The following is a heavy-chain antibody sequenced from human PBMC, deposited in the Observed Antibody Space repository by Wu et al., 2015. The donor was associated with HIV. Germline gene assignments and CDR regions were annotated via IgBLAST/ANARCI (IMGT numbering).Heavy chain of an antibody. CDR3: AREVTEYSSTWGYYYSYMDV. Sequence: QVQLVQSGAEVKKRGASMKVSCKASGYTFSNYGISWVRQAPGQGLEWMGWISAYNGNTNYAQKLQGRVTMTTDTSTSTAYMELRSLRSDDTAVYYCAREVTEYSSTWGYYYSYMDVVGTKGPRVTVSS. CDR2: ISAYNGNT. V-gene: IGHV1-18*01. D-gene: IGHD6-13*01. CDR1: GYTFSNYG. J-gene: IGHJ6*03.